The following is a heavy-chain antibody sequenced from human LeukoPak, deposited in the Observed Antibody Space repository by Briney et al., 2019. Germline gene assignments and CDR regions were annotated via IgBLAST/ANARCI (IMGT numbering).Heavy chain of an antibody. CDR1: GFTFINYA. J-gene: IGHJ4*02. D-gene: IGHD6-25*01. Sequence: GGSLRLSCAASGFTFINYAMTWVRQAPGKGLEWVAAISGSGGDTTYYAESARGRFTISRDNSKNTLYVQMNSLRAEDTAVYYCAKFFAPSGGASGWTWAIKCWGQGTLVTVSS. V-gene: IGHV3-23*01. CDR2: ISGSGGDTT. CDR3: AKFFAPSGGASGWTWAIKC.